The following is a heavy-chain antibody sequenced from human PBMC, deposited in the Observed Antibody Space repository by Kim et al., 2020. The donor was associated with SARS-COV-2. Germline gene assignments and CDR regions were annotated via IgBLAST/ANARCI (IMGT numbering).Heavy chain of an antibody. J-gene: IGHJ4*02. V-gene: IGHV4-31*03. CDR1: GGSISSGGYY. CDR3: ASRSIVATIQFDY. Sequence: SETLSLTCTVSGGSISSGGYYWSWTRQHPGKGLEWIGYIYYSGSTYYNPSLKSRVTISVDTSKNQFSLKLSSVTAADTAVYYCASRSIVATIQFDYWGQGTLVTVSS. CDR2: IYYSGST. D-gene: IGHD5-12*01.